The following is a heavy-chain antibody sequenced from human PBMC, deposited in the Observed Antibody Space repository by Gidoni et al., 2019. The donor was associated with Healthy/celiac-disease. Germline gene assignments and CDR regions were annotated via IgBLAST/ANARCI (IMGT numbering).Heavy chain of an antibody. J-gene: IGHJ4*02. CDR2: IRSKAYGGTT. CDR3: TRHLQQVTTDY. D-gene: IGHD4-17*01. CDR1: GFTFCDYA. V-gene: IGHV3-49*03. Sequence: EVQLVESGGGLVQPGRPLRLSFTASGFTFCDYAMSWFRQAPGKGVEWVGFIRSKAYGGTTEYAASVKGRFTISRDDSKSIAYLQMNSLKTEDTAVYYCTRHLQQVTTDYWGQGTLVTVSS.